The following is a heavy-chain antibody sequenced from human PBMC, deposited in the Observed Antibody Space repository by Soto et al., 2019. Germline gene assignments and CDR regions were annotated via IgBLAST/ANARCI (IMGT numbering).Heavy chain of an antibody. V-gene: IGHV4-39*01. J-gene: IGHJ6*03. Sequence: QPQLQESGPGLVKPSETLSLTCIVSGGSISGSGYYWGWIRQPPGKGLEWIGSIYCSGSTYYNPSLKSRITISVATSNNEFSVKLNSVTAADAAVYYCARPAAASYYYFSMDVWGQGTTVTVSS. CDR1: GGSISGSGYY. D-gene: IGHD6-25*01. CDR3: ARPAAASYYYFSMDV. CDR2: IYCSGST.